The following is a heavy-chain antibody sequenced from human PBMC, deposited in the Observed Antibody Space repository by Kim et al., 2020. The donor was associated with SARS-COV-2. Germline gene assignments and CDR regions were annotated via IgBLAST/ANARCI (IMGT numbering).Heavy chain of an antibody. Sequence: EASVKGRLIISRDHSKNTLYLQMNSLRAEDTAVYYCATVVFYYDAGYFKNWGQGTLVIVSS. V-gene: IGHV3-66*01. CDR3: ATVVFYYDAGYFKN. J-gene: IGHJ1*01. D-gene: IGHD3-22*01.